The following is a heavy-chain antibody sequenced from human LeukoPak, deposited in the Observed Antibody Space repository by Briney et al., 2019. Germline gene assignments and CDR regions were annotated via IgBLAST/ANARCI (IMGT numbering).Heavy chain of an antibody. Sequence: GGSLRLSCAASGFTFSSYGMPWVRQAPGKGLEWVAVISYDGSNKYYADSVKGRFTISRDNSKNTLYLQMNSLRAEDTAVYYCARPREAWGLGSSWRGAEYFQHWGQGTLVTVSS. CDR2: ISYDGSNK. V-gene: IGHV3-30*03. J-gene: IGHJ1*01. CDR1: GFTFSSYG. D-gene: IGHD6-13*01. CDR3: ARPREAWGLGSSWRGAEYFQH.